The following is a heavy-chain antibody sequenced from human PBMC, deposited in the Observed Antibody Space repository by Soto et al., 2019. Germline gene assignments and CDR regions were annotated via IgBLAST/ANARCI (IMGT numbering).Heavy chain of an antibody. CDR2: IYHSGST. V-gene: IGHV4-4*02. J-gene: IGHJ5*02. D-gene: IGHD3-10*01. CDR3: AGRREVLLWFGEASGCLGHFDP. Sequence: SETLSLTCAVSGGSISSSNWRSRVRQAPVKGLEWIGEIYHSGSTNYNPSLKSRVTISVGKAKNQFSLKLSSVTAADTAVYYCAGRREVLLWFGEASGCLGHFDPWGPGTLVT. CDR1: GGSISSSNW.